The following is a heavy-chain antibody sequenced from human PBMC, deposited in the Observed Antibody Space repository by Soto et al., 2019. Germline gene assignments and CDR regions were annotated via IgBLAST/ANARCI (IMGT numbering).Heavy chain of an antibody. CDR3: AKDILSGIPGAFDI. CDR1: GLKIVDFA. V-gene: IGHV3-9*01. J-gene: IGHJ3*02. CDR2: ISWNSGSI. Sequence: LPCGAVGLKIVDFAMRRIMKAKGKGLEWVSGISWNSGSIGYADSVKGRFTISRDNAKNSLYLQMNSLRAEDTALYYCAKDILSGIPGAFDIWAQATM. D-gene: IGHD3-3*01.